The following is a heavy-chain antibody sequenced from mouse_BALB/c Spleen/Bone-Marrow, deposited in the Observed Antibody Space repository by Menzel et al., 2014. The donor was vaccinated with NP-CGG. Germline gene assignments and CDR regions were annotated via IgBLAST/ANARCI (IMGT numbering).Heavy chain of an antibody. Sequence: HVMLVESGPGLVAPSQSLPITCTVSGFPLSSYGVHWVRQCPGKGLEWLGIIWAGGGTNYNSALMSRLSISKDNSKSQXFLKMNSLQTDDTAMYYCARGDYGSTYWFAYWGQGTLVTVSA. CDR1: GFPLSSYG. V-gene: IGHV2-9*02. CDR3: ARGDYGSTYWFAY. J-gene: IGHJ3*01. CDR2: IWAGGGT. D-gene: IGHD1-1*01.